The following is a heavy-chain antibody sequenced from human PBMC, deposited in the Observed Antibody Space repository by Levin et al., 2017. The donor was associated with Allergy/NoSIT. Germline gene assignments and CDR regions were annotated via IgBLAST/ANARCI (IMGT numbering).Heavy chain of an antibody. CDR2: ISSSSSYT. J-gene: IGHJ3*02. V-gene: IGHV3-11*05. Sequence: KPGGSLRLSCAASGFTFSDYYMSWIRQAPGKGLEWVSYISSSSSYTNYADSVKGRFTISRDNAKNSLYLQMNSLRAEDTAVYYCARDVDSSGYYKGAFDIWGQGTMVTVSS. CDR1: GFTFSDYY. CDR3: ARDVDSSGYYKGAFDI. D-gene: IGHD3-22*01.